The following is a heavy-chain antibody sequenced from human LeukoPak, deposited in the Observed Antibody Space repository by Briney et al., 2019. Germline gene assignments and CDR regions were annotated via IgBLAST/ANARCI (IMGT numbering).Heavy chain of an antibody. Sequence: ASVKVSCKASGYTFTSYDINWVRQAPGQGLEWMGWINPNSGGTNSSQKFQDRVTLTRDTSISTAYMELSSLTSDDTAVYYCARAYGSGSSYHPDYWGQGTLVTVSS. D-gene: IGHD3-10*01. CDR2: INPNSGGT. CDR1: GYTFTSYD. J-gene: IGHJ4*02. V-gene: IGHV1-2*02. CDR3: ARAYGSGSSYHPDY.